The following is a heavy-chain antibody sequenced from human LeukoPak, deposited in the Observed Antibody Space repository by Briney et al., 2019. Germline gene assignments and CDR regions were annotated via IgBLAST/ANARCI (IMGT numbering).Heavy chain of an antibody. Sequence: PGGSLRLSCAASGFTFSSYSMNWVRQAPGKGLEWVSSISSSSSYIYYADSVKGRFTISRDNAKNSLYLQMNSLRAEDTAVYYCARAMTRPFYVQPQGAFDIWGQGTMVTVSS. V-gene: IGHV3-21*01. D-gene: IGHD2/OR15-2a*01. CDR3: ARAMTRPFYVQPQGAFDI. J-gene: IGHJ3*02. CDR1: GFTFSSYS. CDR2: ISSSSSYI.